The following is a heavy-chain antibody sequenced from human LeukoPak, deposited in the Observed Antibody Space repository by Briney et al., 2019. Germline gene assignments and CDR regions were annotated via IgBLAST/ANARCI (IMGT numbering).Heavy chain of an antibody. Sequence: GGSLRLSCAASGFTFSTFGMHWVRQAPGKGLEWVAVIWYDGSNEDYADSVKGRFTISRDTSKNTLFLQMNSLRAEDTAVYYRARDYYSRMGYWGQGTLVTVSS. V-gene: IGHV3-33*01. CDR2: IWYDGSNE. CDR3: ARDYYSRMGY. CDR1: GFTFSTFG. J-gene: IGHJ4*02. D-gene: IGHD3-22*01.